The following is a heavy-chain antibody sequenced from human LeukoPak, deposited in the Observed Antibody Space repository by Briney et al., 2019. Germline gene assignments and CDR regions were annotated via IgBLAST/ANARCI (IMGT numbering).Heavy chain of an antibody. D-gene: IGHD1-26*01. V-gene: IGHV3-74*01. Sequence: GGSLRLSCAASGFTFSSYWMHWVRQAPGKGLVWVSRIHSDGSSTSYADSVKGRFTISRDNAKNTLYLQMNSLRAEDTAVYYCARQQRELLYYFDYWGQGTPVTVSS. J-gene: IGHJ4*02. CDR3: ARQQRELLYYFDY. CDR2: IHSDGSST. CDR1: GFTFSSYW.